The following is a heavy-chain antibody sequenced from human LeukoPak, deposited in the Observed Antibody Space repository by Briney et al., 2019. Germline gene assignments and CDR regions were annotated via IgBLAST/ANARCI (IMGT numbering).Heavy chain of an antibody. V-gene: IGHV1-18*01. CDR2: ISAYNGNT. Sequence: ASVKVSCKASGYTFTSYGISWVRQAPGRGLEWMGWISAYNGNTNYAQKLQGRVTMTTDTSTSTAYMELRSLRSDDTAVYYCARGYYDKNYYYGMDVWGQGTTVTVSS. CDR1: GYTFTSYG. CDR3: ARGYYDKNYYYGMDV. J-gene: IGHJ6*02. D-gene: IGHD3-22*01.